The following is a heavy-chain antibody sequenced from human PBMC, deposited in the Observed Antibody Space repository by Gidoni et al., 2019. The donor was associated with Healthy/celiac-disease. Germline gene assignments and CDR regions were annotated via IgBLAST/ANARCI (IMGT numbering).Heavy chain of an antibody. Sequence: VPLVETGGRLIPLGVSLRPSGSASGFTVSSNYRRWVRQAPGKVVEWVSVINRGGSRYYADSVKGRFTISRDNSKNTLYLQMNSLRAEDTAVYYCARPTSSGWYDAFDIWGQGTMVTVSS. D-gene: IGHD6-19*01. V-gene: IGHV3-53*02. CDR1: GFTVSSNY. CDR3: ARPTSSGWYDAFDI. J-gene: IGHJ3*02. CDR2: INRGGSR.